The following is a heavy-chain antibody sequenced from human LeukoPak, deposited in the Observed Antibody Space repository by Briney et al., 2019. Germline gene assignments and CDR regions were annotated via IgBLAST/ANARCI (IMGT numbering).Heavy chain of an antibody. D-gene: IGHD3-22*01. CDR2: MYSSGST. J-gene: IGHJ3*02. Sequence: PSETLSLTCTVSDDSISSTSYYWGWIRQPPGKGLEWIGSMYSSGSTYYSPSLKSRVTISVDTSKNHFSLKLSSVTAADTAVYFCARVAALSSGYYNLDVFDIWGQGTMVTVSS. CDR3: ARVAALSSGYYNLDVFDI. CDR1: DDSISSTSYY. V-gene: IGHV4-39*07.